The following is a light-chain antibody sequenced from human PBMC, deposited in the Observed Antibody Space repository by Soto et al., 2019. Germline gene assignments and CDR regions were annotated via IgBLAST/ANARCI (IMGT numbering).Light chain of an antibody. J-gene: IGLJ1*01. V-gene: IGLV2-23*01. Sequence: QSVLTQPASVSGSAGQSITISCTGTSSDVGSYNLVSWYQQHPGKAPKLMIYEGSKRPLGVSNRFSGSKSGNTASLTISGLQAEDEADYYCCSYAGSSTSVFGTGTKVTVL. CDR2: EGS. CDR3: CSYAGSSTSV. CDR1: SSDVGSYNL.